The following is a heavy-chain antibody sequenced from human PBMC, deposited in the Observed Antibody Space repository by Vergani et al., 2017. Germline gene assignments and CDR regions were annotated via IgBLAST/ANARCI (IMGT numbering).Heavy chain of an antibody. V-gene: IGHV3-11*01. CDR3: ARGYRSSWTYYYYMDV. Sequence: QVQLVESGGGLVKPGGSLRLSCAASGFIFSDYYMSWIRQAPGKGLEWVSYISSSGSTKYYAYPVKGRFTMARDNTKKSLYLHMNSLRAEDTAVYYCARGYRSSWTYYYYMDVWGKGTTVTVSS. CDR1: GFIFSDYY. J-gene: IGHJ6*03. CDR2: ISSSGSTK. D-gene: IGHD6-13*01.